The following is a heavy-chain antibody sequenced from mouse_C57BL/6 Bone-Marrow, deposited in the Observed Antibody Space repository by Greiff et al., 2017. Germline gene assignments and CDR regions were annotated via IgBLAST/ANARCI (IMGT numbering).Heavy chain of an antibody. V-gene: IGHV5-4*01. CDR2: ISDGGSYT. Sequence: EVKLVESGGGLVKPGGSLKLSCAASGFTFSSYAMSWVRQTPEKRLEWVATISDGGSYTYYPDTVKGRLTLSRDNATNNLYRQMSHLKAEDSAMYDCARDRRTFAYWGQGTLVTVSA. CDR1: GFTFSSYA. J-gene: IGHJ3*01. CDR3: ARDRRTFAY.